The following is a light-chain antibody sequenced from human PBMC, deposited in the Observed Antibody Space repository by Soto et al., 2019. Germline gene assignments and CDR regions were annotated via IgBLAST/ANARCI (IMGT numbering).Light chain of an antibody. V-gene: IGKV1-5*03. Sequence: DIQLTQSPSTLSASVGDRVTITCRASQSISGWLAWYQQRPGKAPNVLIHSASNLQSGVPSRFSGSGAGTEFTLTISSLQPDDIATYYCQQYNDYPFTFGPGTKVD. J-gene: IGKJ3*01. CDR2: SAS. CDR3: QQYNDYPFT. CDR1: QSISGW.